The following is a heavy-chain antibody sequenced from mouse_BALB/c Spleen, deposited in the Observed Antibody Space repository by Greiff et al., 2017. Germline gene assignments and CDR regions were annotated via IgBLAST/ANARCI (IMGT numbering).Heavy chain of an antibody. J-gene: IGHJ1*01. V-gene: IGHV5-2*01. CDR2: INSDGGST. D-gene: IGHD1-1*01. CDR1: EYEFPSHD. Sequence: EVQLVESGGGLVQPGESLKLSCESNEYEFPSHDMSWVRKTPEKRLELVAAINSDGGSTYYPDTMERRFIISRDNTKKTLYLQMSSLRSEDTALYYCARQVRYGSSYVGYFDVWGAGTTVTVSS. CDR3: ARQVRYGSSYVGYFDV.